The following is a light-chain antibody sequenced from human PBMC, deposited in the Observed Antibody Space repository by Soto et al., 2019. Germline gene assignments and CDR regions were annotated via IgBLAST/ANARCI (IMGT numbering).Light chain of an antibody. V-gene: IGLV1-44*01. Sequence: QSVLTQPPSVSGTPGQRVTIPCSGSSSNIATNSVNWYQQLPATAPRLLIYTNNRRPSEVPDRFSGSKSGTSASLAISGLQSEDEADYYCAVWDDNLNSVVFGGGTKVTVL. CDR2: TNN. CDR1: SSNIATNS. CDR3: AVWDDNLNSVV. J-gene: IGLJ2*01.